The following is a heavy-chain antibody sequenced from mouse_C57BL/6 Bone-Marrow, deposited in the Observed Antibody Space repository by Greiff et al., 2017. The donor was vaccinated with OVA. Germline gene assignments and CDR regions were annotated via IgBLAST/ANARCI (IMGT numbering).Heavy chain of an antibody. D-gene: IGHD1-1*01. J-gene: IGHJ2*01. Sequence: QVHVKQSGPELVKPGASVKISCKASGYSFTSYYIHWVKQRPGQGLEWIGWIYPGSGNTKYNEKFKGKATLTADTSSSTAYMQLSSLTSEDSAVYYCARWGYYYGSSLDYWGQGTTLTVSS. CDR3: ARWGYYYGSSLDY. CDR1: GYSFTSYY. V-gene: IGHV1-66*01. CDR2: IYPGSGNT.